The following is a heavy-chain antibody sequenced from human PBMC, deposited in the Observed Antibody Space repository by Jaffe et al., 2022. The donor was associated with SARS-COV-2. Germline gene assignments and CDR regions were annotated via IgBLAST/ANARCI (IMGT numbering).Heavy chain of an antibody. V-gene: IGHV3-30*03. D-gene: IGHD6-19*01. CDR3: ARDMGELYASGSPDF. J-gene: IGHJ4*02. Sequence: QVHLVESGGGVVQPGRSLRLSCEASGFTFSSHGMHWVRQAPGKGLEWVSVISYDGNNELYADSVKGRFTISRDNSKNTVSLQMNSLRTEDTAVYYCARDMGELYASGSPDFWGQGTLVTVSS. CDR2: ISYDGNNE. CDR1: GFTFSSHG.